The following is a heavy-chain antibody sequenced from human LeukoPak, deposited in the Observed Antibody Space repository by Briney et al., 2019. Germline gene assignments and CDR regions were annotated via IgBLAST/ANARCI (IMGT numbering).Heavy chain of an antibody. Sequence: SETLSLTCTVSGGSISNYYWSWIRQPPGKGLEWIGYIYYSGSTYYNPSLKSRVTMSVDTSKNQFSLKLSSVTAVDTAAYYCARKHRWNGLYFDYWGQGTLVTVSS. CDR3: ARKHRWNGLYFDY. D-gene: IGHD1-1*01. J-gene: IGHJ4*02. CDR1: GGSISNYY. CDR2: IYYSGST. V-gene: IGHV4-59*12.